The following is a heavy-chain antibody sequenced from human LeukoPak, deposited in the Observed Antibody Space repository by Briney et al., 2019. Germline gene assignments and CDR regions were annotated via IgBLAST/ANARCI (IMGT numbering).Heavy chain of an antibody. CDR2: IIPIFGTA. CDR1: GGTFSSYA. D-gene: IGHD2-15*01. J-gene: IGHJ4*02. V-gene: IGHV1-69*06. Sequence: VASVKVSCEASGGTFSSYAISWVRQAPGQGLEWMGGIIPIFGTANYAQKFQGRVTITADKSTSTAYMELSSLRSEDTAVYYCARTYCSGGSCYPSYWGQGTLVTVSS. CDR3: ARTYCSGGSCYPSY.